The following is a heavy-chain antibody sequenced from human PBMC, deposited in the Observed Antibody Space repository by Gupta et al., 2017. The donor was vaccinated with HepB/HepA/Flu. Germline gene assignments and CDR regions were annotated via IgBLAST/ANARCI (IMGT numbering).Heavy chain of an antibody. J-gene: IGHJ4*02. D-gene: IGHD2-21*01. Sequence: QFQLVQSGPEVKEFWASVKVSCKASGYIFSNYGIPWVLQAPGQGLECMGWISHYNYEKNDEQNGPGRVIMTIDTFASKDDMELRGPRGADKAVYYCSRRREHKFSAEGEYWGQGTLVTVSS. V-gene: IGHV1-18*01. CDR2: ISHYNYEK. CDR3: SRRREHKFSAEGEY. CDR1: GYIFSNYG.